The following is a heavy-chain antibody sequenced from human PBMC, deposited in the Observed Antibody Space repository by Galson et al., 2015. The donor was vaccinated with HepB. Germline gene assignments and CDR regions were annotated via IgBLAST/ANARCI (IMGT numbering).Heavy chain of an antibody. CDR3: ARETPDTYYFDY. D-gene: IGHD2-15*01. CDR1: GYTLTNYH. J-gene: IGHJ4*02. V-gene: IGHV1-46*01. Sequence: SVKASCKASGYTLTNYHFHLVRQAPGQGPEWMGKIFAGGGSTRYAERFQGRVTLTRDSSTSTIYMEVSSLRSDDTAVYYCARETPDTYYFDYRGQGTLVTVSS. CDR2: IFAGGGST.